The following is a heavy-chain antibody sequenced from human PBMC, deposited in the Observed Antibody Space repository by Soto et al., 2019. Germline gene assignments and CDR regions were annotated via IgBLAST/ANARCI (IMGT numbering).Heavy chain of an antibody. CDR1: GFSVSSHG. CDR2: IWSDGSNE. Sequence: PGGVLRLSWAAWGFSVSSHGMHWVREAPGKWVEWVAVIWSDGSNEYYADSAKGRFTISRDNSKTTLYLQMSSLRVEDTALYHCAREYRSSGYGLGYWGQGA. CDR3: AREYRSSGYGLGY. V-gene: IGHV3-33*01. D-gene: IGHD6-25*01. J-gene: IGHJ4*02.